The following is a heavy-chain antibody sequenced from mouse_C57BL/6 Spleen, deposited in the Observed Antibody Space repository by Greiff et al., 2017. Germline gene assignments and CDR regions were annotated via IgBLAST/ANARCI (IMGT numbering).Heavy chain of an antibody. J-gene: IGHJ4*01. Sequence: QVQLQQPGAELVMPGASVKLSCKASGYTFTSYWMHWVKQRPGQGLEWIGEIDPSNSYTNYNQKFKGKSTLTVDKSSSTAYMQLSSLTSEDSAVYYCARGGDYYGGGYYAMGCWGQGASVTVAS. D-gene: IGHD1-1*01. CDR3: ARGGDYYGGGYYAMGC. CDR2: IDPSNSYT. CDR1: GYTFTSYW. V-gene: IGHV1-69*01.